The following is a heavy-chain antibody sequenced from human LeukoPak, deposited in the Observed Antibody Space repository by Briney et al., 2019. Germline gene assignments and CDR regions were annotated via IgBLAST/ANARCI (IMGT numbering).Heavy chain of an antibody. Sequence: GASVTVSCKASGYTFTSYAMHWVRQAPGQRLEWMGWINAGNGNTKYSQKFQGRVTITRDTSASTAYMELSSLRSEDTAVYYCAREGYYYDSSGYYLIWGQGTLVTVSS. CDR2: INAGNGNT. J-gene: IGHJ4*02. V-gene: IGHV1-3*01. CDR1: GYTFTSYA. CDR3: AREGYYYDSSGYYLI. D-gene: IGHD3-22*01.